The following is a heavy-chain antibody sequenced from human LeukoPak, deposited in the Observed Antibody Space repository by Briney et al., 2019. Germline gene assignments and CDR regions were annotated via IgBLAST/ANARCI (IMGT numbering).Heavy chain of an antibody. J-gene: IGHJ4*02. CDR2: MYTGGTT. D-gene: IGHD3-16*01. V-gene: IGHV3-53*01. CDR1: GFSVSGTH. CDR3: AKDEATSGGGLAS. Sequence: PGASLRLSCAASGFSVSGTHMSWVRQAPGKGLEWVSAMYTGGTTYYADSVQGRFTIYRDNSKNTLYLQMNSLRAEDTAVYYCAKDEATSGGGLASWGQGTLVSVSS.